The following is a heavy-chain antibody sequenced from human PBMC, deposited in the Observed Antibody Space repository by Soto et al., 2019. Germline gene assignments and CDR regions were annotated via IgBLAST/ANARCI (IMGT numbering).Heavy chain of an antibody. CDR3: ARDSGYGSEASVNPDLDF. CDR2: IKLDASEK. V-gene: IGHV3-7*01. D-gene: IGHD3-10*01. CDR1: GYTFKFSG. J-gene: IGHJ4*01. Sequence: PGCSLRIARAACGYTFKFSGVAWVRQAPGKGLEWLGTIKLDASEKKYVDSVKGRFTMSRDNAKNSLYLQMDSLRAEDTAVYYCARDSGYGSEASVNPDLDFWGRGTLVTVSS.